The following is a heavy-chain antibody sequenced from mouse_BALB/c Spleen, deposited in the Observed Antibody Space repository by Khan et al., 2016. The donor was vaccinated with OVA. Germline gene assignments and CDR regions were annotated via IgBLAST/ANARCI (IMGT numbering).Heavy chain of an antibody. CDR3: TRDRIDY. CDR1: GYTFTTYW. V-gene: IGHV1-7*01. Sequence: QIQLVQSGAELAKPGASVKMSCKTSGYTFTTYWMHWVKQRPGQGLEWIGYINPTPGHTDYNEKFKDKATLSADKSSSTAYMQLSSLTSEDSAVYYFTRDRIDYWGQGTTLTVSS. J-gene: IGHJ2*01. CDR2: INPTPGHT.